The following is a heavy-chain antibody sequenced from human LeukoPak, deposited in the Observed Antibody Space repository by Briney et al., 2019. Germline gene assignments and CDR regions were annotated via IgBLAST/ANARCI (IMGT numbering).Heavy chain of an antibody. V-gene: IGHV1-8*01. CDR2: MNPNSGNT. Sequence: GASVKVSCKASGYTFTSYDINWVRQATGQGLEWMGWMNPNSGNTGYAQKFQGRVTMTRNTSISTAYMELSSLRSEDTAVYYCARWVHYIAAADYWGQGTPVTVSS. CDR3: ARWVHYIAAADY. J-gene: IGHJ4*02. D-gene: IGHD6-13*01. CDR1: GYTFTSYD.